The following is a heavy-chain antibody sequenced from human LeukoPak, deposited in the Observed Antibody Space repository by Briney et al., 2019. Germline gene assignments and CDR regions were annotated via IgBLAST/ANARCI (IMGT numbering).Heavy chain of an antibody. CDR3: ARVQYFALFDY. V-gene: IGHV4-34*01. CDR2: INHSGST. J-gene: IGHJ4*02. CDR1: GGSFSGYY. Sequence: SETLSLTCAVYGGSFSGYYWSWIRQPPGKGLEWIGEINHSGSTNYNPSLKSRVTISVDTSKNQFSLKLSSVTAADTAVYYCARVQYFALFDYWGQGTLVTVSS. D-gene: IGHD3-10*01.